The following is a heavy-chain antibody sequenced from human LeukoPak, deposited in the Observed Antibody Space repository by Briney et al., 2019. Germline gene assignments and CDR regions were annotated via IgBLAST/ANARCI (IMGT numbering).Heavy chain of an antibody. CDR3: ARSKDGSGFAAY. CDR2: INHSGNT. Sequence: SETLSLTCAVYGGSYSGYYWTWIRQPPGKGLEWIGEINHSGNTNYNPSLKSRVAISVDTSKNQFSLKLSSVIAADTAMYYCARSKDGSGFAAYWGQGTQVTVSS. D-gene: IGHD3-22*01. CDR1: GGSYSGYY. V-gene: IGHV4-34*01. J-gene: IGHJ4*02.